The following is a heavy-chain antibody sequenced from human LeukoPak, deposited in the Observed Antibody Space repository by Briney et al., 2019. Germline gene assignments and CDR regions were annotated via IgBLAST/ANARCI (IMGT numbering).Heavy chain of an antibody. CDR1: GFTFSSYG. CDR2: IRYDGSNK. CDR3: AREYYDSSGNPYYYYMDV. J-gene: IGHJ6*03. Sequence: GGSLRLSCAASGFTFSSYGMHWVRQAPGKGLEWVAFIRYDGSNKYYADSVKGRFTISRDNPKNTLYLQMNSLRAEDTAVYYCAREYYDSSGNPYYYYMDVWGKGTTVTISS. D-gene: IGHD3-22*01. V-gene: IGHV3-30*02.